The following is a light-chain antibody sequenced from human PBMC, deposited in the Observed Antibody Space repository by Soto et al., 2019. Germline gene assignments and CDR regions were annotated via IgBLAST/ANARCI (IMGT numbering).Light chain of an antibody. V-gene: IGLV1-44*01. CDR1: SSNIGSNP. Sequence: QSALTQPPSSSGTPGQRVTISCSGGSSNIGSNPVNWYQQLPGTAPKLLIHTNDRRPSEVPDRFSGSKSGTSAPLAISGLQSEDAADYYCAVWDDSLKGPVFGTGTKVTVL. J-gene: IGLJ1*01. CDR2: TND. CDR3: AVWDDSLKGPV.